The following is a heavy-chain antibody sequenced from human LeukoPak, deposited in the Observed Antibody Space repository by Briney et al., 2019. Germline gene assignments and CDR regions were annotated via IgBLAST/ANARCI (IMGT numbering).Heavy chain of an antibody. D-gene: IGHD3-16*02. CDR2: IKSKTDGGTT. CDR1: GFTFSNAW. CDR3: TTAFAEYYDYVWGSYRQGTDY. Sequence: PGGSLRLSCAASGFTFSNAWMSWVRQAPGKGLEWVGRIKSKTDGGTTDYAAPVKGRFTISRDDSKNTLYLQMNSLETEDTAVYYCTTAFAEYYDYVWGSYRQGTDYWGQGTLVTVSS. J-gene: IGHJ4*02. V-gene: IGHV3-15*01.